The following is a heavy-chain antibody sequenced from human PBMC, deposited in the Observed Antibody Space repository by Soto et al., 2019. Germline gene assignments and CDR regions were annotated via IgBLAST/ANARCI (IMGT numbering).Heavy chain of an antibody. Sequence: WWSLRLSCSASGFTFSNYGMNWVRQAPGKGLEWVSGICGSSDNTYYADSVKGRFTISRDNSKNTLYLQMTSLRVDDTDIDVYSCASGQRSSLAHFDYWGQGTLVTVSS. CDR2: ICGSSDNT. CDR3: SCASGQRSSLAHFDY. CDR1: GFTFSNYG. J-gene: IGHJ4*02. V-gene: IGHV3-23*01. D-gene: IGHD2-21*01.